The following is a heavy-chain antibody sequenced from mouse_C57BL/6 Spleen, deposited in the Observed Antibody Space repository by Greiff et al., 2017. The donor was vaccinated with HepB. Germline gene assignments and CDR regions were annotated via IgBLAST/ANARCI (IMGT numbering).Heavy chain of an antibody. J-gene: IGHJ3*01. CDR2: ISSGGDYI. Sequence: EVKLVESGEGLVKPGGSLKLSCAASGFTFSSYAMSWVRQTPEKRLEWVAYISSGGDYIYYADTVKGRFTISRDNARNTLYLQMSSLKSEDTAMYYCTRDDYGSSSAWFAYWGQGTLVTVSA. V-gene: IGHV5-9-1*02. CDR3: TRDDYGSSSAWFAY. CDR1: GFTFSSYA. D-gene: IGHD1-1*01.